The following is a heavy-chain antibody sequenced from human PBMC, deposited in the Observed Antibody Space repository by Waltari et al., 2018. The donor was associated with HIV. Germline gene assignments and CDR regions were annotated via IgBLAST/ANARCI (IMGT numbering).Heavy chain of an antibody. Sequence: TVSGGSISDTTYYWGWIRQPPGKGLEWVGSIYYSGSTYYNPSLKSRVTISVDTSKSQFSLRLTSVTAADAALYYCARLHSSGWYFDHWGQGTLVTVSS. V-gene: IGHV4-39*01. D-gene: IGHD6-19*01. CDR3: ARLHSSGWYFDH. J-gene: IGHJ4*02. CDR1: GGSISDTTYY. CDR2: IYYSGST.